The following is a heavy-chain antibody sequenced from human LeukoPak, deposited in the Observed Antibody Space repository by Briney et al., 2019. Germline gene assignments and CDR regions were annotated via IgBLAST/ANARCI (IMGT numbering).Heavy chain of an antibody. CDR2: INPNSGGT. CDR3: ARDLVRYSSGWDYYYYGMDV. D-gene: IGHD6-19*01. Sequence: ASVKVSCKASGYTFTGYYMHWVRQAPGQGLEWMGWINPNSGGTNYAQKFQGWVTMTRDTSISTAYMELSRLRSDDTAVYYCARDLVRYSSGWDYYYYGMDVWGQGTTVTVSS. V-gene: IGHV1-2*04. J-gene: IGHJ6*02. CDR1: GYTFTGYY.